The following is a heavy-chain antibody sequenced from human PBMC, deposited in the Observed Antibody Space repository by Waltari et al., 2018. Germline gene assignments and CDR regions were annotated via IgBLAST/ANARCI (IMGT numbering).Heavy chain of an antibody. D-gene: IGHD3-10*01. V-gene: IGHV3-7*01. CDR3: TTDRWFGYFDY. Sequence: LVQPGGSLRLSCVVSGFTFSSSWMDWVRQAPGKGLEWLATINPDGSGKYYVDSVKGRFTVSRDNAKNSLYLQMSSLRVEDTAVYYCTTDRWFGYFDYWGQGTLVTVSS. CDR1: GFTFSSSW. CDR2: INPDGSGK. J-gene: IGHJ4*02.